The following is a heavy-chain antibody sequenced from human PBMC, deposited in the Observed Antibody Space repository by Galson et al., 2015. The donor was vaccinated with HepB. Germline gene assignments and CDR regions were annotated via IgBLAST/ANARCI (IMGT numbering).Heavy chain of an antibody. V-gene: IGHV3-7*01. CDR2: IKQDGSEK. CDR1: GFTFSSYW. CDR3: ARDRKQYYYDSNAFDI. J-gene: IGHJ3*02. Sequence: SLRLSCAASGFTFSSYWMSWVRQAPGKGLEWVANIKQDGSEKYYVDSVKGRFTISRDNAKNSLYLQMNSLRAEDTAVYYCARDRKQYYYDSNAFDIWGQGTMVTVSS. D-gene: IGHD3-22*01.